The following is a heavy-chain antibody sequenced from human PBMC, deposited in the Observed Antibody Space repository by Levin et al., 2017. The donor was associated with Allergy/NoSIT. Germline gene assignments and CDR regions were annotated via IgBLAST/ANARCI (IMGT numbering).Heavy chain of an antibody. CDR3: ARFRDGSGWFGIES. V-gene: IGHV4-59*01. CDR2: LYYSGNS. D-gene: IGHD6-19*01. CDR1: GGSINSYY. J-gene: IGHJ4*02. Sequence: ASETLSLTCTVSGGSINSYYWAWIRQPPGNALEWIGYLYYSGNSNYNPSLKSRAMISIDTSNNQFSLRLNSVTAADTAVYYCARFRDGSGWFGIESWGQGTLVTVSS.